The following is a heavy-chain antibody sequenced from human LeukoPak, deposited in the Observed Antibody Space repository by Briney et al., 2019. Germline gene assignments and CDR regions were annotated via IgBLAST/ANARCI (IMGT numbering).Heavy chain of an antibody. CDR3: ARGGSSGWYLQN. D-gene: IGHD6-19*01. Sequence: SGGSLRLSCADSGFTFSSYEMNWVRQAPGKGLDWVSYISGSGRTIYYADSVKGRFPISRDNAKNSLYLQMNSLRAEDTAVYYCARGGSSGWYLQNWGQGTLVTVSS. CDR2: ISGSGRTI. J-gene: IGHJ1*01. CDR1: GFTFSSYE. V-gene: IGHV3-48*03.